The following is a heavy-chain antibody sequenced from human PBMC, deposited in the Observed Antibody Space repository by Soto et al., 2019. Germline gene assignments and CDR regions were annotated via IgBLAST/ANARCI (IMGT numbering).Heavy chain of an antibody. CDR2: IYYSGST. CDR3: ARGGWSLDY. V-gene: IGHV4-59*01. D-gene: IGHD2-15*01. Sequence: PSETLSLTCTVSGGSISSYYWSWVRQPPGKGLEWIGYIYYSGSTKYNPSLKSRVTISVDTSKNQFFLKLSSVTAADTAVYYCARGGWSLDYWGQGMLVTVSS. CDR1: GGSISSYY. J-gene: IGHJ4*02.